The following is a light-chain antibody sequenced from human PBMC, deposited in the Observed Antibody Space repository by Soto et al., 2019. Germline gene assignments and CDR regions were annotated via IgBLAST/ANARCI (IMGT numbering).Light chain of an antibody. CDR3: QQYETSPRA. V-gene: IGKV3-20*01. CDR2: DAS. J-gene: IGKJ1*01. CDR1: QSVSNNY. Sequence: IVLTQTPGTLSLSPGERATLSCRASQSVSNNYLAWYQQRPGQAPRLLIYDASSRATGIPDRFSGSGSGKDFSLTISRVEPEDCAVYYCQQYETSPRAFGQGTKVEIK.